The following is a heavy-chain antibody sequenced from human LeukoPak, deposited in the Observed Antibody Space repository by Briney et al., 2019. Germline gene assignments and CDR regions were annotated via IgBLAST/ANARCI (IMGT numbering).Heavy chain of an antibody. V-gene: IGHV4-34*01. Sequence: SETLSLTCTVSGGSISSYYWSWIRQPPGKGLEWIGEINHSGSTNYNPSLKSRVTISVDTSKNQFSLKLSSVTAADTAMYYCARVRGSSGSYEYYHYMDVWGKGTTVTISS. CDR2: INHSGST. D-gene: IGHD1-26*01. CDR3: ARVRGSSGSYEYYHYMDV. CDR1: GGSISSYY. J-gene: IGHJ6*03.